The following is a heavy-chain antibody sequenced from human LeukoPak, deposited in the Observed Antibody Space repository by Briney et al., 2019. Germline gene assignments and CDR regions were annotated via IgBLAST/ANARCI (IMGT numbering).Heavy chain of an antibody. Sequence: SETLSLTCTVSGGSISSYYWSWIRQPPGKGLEWIGYIYYSGSTNYNPSLKSRVTISVDTSKNQFSLKLSSVTAADTAVYYCATDPQHTGSYYYGMDVWGQGTTVTVSS. CDR1: GGSISSYY. CDR3: ATDPQHTGSYYYGMDV. CDR2: IYYSGST. V-gene: IGHV4-59*12. J-gene: IGHJ6*02. D-gene: IGHD6-25*01.